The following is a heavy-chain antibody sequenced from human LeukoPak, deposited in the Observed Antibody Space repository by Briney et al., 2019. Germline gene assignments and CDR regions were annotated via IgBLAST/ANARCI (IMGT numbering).Heavy chain of an antibody. CDR1: GFTLDDYT. CDR2: ISWDGGDT. V-gene: IGHV3-43*01. J-gene: IGHJ4*01. Sequence: GGSLRLSCAASGFTLDDYTMHWVRQAPGKGLEWVSLISWDGGDTYYADSVKGRFTISRDNAKNSLSLQMNTLRDEDSAVYYCVREAAAALDWGHGTLVTVSS. CDR3: VREAAAALD. D-gene: IGHD6-13*01.